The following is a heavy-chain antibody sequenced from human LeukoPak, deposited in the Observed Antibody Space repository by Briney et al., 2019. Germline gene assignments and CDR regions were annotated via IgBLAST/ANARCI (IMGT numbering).Heavy chain of an antibody. CDR2: IIPIFGTA. D-gene: IGHD5-18*01. V-gene: IGHV1-69*13. Sequence: ASVKVSCKASGGTFSSYAISWVRQAPGQGLEWMGGIIPIFGTANYAQKFQGRVTITADESTSTAYMELSRLRSDDTAVYYCARSRIQLWLRPDYWGQGTLVTVSS. CDR1: GGTFSSYA. CDR3: ARSRIQLWLRPDY. J-gene: IGHJ4*02.